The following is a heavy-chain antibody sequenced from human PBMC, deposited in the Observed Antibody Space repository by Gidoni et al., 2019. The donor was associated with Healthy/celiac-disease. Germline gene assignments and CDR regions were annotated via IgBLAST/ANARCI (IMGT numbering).Heavy chain of an antibody. V-gene: IGHV4-4*02. Sequence: QVQLQESGPGLVNPSGTLSLTCPVSGGSLSRSNWLSWVRQPPGKGLEWIGEIYHSGSTNYNPSLKSRVTISVDKSKNQFSLKLSSVTAADTAVYYCARVVGATAPKIYFDYWGQGTLVTVSS. CDR2: IYHSGST. D-gene: IGHD1-26*01. CDR3: ARVVGATAPKIYFDY. CDR1: GGSLSRSNW. J-gene: IGHJ4*02.